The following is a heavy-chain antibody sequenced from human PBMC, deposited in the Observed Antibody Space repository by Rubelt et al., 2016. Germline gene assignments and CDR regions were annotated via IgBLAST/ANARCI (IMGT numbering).Heavy chain of an antibody. J-gene: IGHJ4*02. CDR1: GFTFSSYS. D-gene: IGHD4-17*01. CDR3: ARGLIYGDY. Sequence: VQLVESGGGLVQPGGSLRLSCSASGFTFSSYSLHWVRQAPGKGLEYLSGITPTGGSTPYADSLKGRFTISRDNAKNSLYLQMDSLRAEDTAVYYCARGLIYGDYWGQGTLVTVSS. V-gene: IGHV3-64*04. CDR2: ITPTGGST.